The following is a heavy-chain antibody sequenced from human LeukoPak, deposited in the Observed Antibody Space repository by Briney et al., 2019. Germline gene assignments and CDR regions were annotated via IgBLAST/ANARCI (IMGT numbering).Heavy chain of an antibody. D-gene: IGHD3-9*01. V-gene: IGHV4-4*07. J-gene: IGHJ4*02. CDR2: ASTSGTT. CDR3: ARGSYYDTLTGYYRGSFDS. Sequence: SETLSLTCTVSGGSISTYYWSWIRQPAEKGLEWIGRASTSGTTQYNPSFKSRVTMSVDTSSNQFSLKLSSVTAADTAVYYCARGSYYDTLTGYYRGSFDSWGQGTLVTVSS. CDR1: GGSISTYY.